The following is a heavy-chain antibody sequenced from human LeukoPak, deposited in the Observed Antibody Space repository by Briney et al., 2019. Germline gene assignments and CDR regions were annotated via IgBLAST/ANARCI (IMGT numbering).Heavy chain of an antibody. V-gene: IGHV3-7*01. Sequence: QSGGSLRLSCAASGFTFSSYWMTWVRQAPGKGLEWAANIKQDGSEKYYVDSVKGRFTISRDNAKNSLYLQMNSLRAEDTAVYYCAKEYGYTYGEFDYWGQGTLVTVSS. D-gene: IGHD5-18*01. CDR2: IKQDGSEK. J-gene: IGHJ4*02. CDR1: GFTFSSYW. CDR3: AKEYGYTYGEFDY.